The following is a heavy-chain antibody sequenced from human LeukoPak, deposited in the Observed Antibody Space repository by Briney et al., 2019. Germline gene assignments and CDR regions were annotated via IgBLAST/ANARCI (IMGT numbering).Heavy chain of an antibody. CDR1: GFTFSDHH. V-gene: IGHV3-72*01. CDR2: IRNKANSYTT. J-gene: IGHJ4*02. D-gene: IGHD1-26*01. Sequence: GGSLRLSCAASGFTFSDHHMDWLRQAPGKGLEWFGRIRNKANSYTTEYDASVTGTFTASRDDVKNSLYLHMNSLRTGDTAVYYSARDRIGSYSCDYWGQETLVTVSS. CDR3: ARDRIGSYSCDY.